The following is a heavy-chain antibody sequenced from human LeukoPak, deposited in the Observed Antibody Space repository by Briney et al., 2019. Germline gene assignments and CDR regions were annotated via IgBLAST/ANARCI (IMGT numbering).Heavy chain of an antibody. CDR2: ITPIIGTT. CDR1: GGTLRSHI. J-gene: IGHJ5*02. V-gene: IGHV1-69*08. Sequence: SVKVSCKTSGGTLRSHIFSWVRQAPGQGLEWMGRITPIIGTTNYAQKFQGRVTISADTSTGTVYMEMSNLRSDDTAIYYCTRVNLRGSKYNWFDPWGQGTLVTVSS. CDR3: TRVNLRGSKYNWFDP. D-gene: IGHD4-11*01.